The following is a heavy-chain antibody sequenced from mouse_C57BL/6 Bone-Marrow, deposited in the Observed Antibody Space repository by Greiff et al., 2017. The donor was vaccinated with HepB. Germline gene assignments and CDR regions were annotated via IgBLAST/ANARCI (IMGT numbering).Heavy chain of an antibody. CDR2: INPGSGGT. D-gene: IGHD4-1*01. CDR3: AIESGAWFAY. V-gene: IGHV1-54*01. Sequence: QVQLQQSGAELVRPGPSVKVSCKASGYAFTNYLIEWVKQRPGQGLEWIGVINPGSGGTNYNEKFKGKATLTADKSSSTAYMQLSSLTSEDSAVYFCAIESGAWFAYWGQGTLVTVSA. CDR1: GYAFTNYL. J-gene: IGHJ3*01.